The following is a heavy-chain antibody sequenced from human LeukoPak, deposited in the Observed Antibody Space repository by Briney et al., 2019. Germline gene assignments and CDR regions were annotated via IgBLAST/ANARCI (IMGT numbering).Heavy chain of an antibody. CDR2: ISYDGSNK. V-gene: IGHV3-30*03. CDR1: GFTFSSYG. Sequence: PGGSLRLSCAASGFTFSSYGMHWVRQAPGKGLEWVAVISYDGSNKYYADSVKGRFTISRDNSKNTLYLQMNSLRAEDTAVYYCASLPWIIGASYYGMDVWGQGTTVTVSS. D-gene: IGHD2-2*03. J-gene: IGHJ6*02. CDR3: ASLPWIIGASYYGMDV.